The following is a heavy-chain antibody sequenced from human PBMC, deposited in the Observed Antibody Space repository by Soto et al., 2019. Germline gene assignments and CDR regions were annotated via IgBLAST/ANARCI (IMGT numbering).Heavy chain of an antibody. CDR2: IYSGGST. Sequence: GFLRLPCAASGFSVSSNYMSWVRQAPGKGLEWVSVIYSGGSTYYADSVKGRFTISRDNSKKKLYLQMNSLRAEDTAVYYCARQLLGGPFDIWGQGTMVTVSS. D-gene: IGHD4-4*01. CDR1: GFSVSSNY. V-gene: IGHV3-53*01. CDR3: ARQLLGGPFDI. J-gene: IGHJ3*02.